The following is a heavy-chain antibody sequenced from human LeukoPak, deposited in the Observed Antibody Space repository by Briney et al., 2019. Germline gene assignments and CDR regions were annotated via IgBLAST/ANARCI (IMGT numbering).Heavy chain of an antibody. Sequence: GGSLRLSCTASGFTFSHYGMFWVRQAPDKGLEWVAVIWSDGSIQYYADSVKGRFTISRDNSMNTVYLQMNSLRAEDTAVYYCATGYDSSGYYSFDYWGQGTLVTVFS. D-gene: IGHD3-22*01. CDR1: GFTFSHYG. CDR3: ATGYDSSGYYSFDY. V-gene: IGHV3-33*01. CDR2: IWSDGSIQ. J-gene: IGHJ4*02.